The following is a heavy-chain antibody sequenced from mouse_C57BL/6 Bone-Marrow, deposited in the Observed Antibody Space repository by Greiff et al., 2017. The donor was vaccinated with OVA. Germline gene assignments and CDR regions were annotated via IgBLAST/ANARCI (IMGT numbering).Heavy chain of an antibody. D-gene: IGHD2-5*01. J-gene: IGHJ4*01. CDR2: INSDGGST. V-gene: IGHV5-2*01. CDR3: ARKAYSNYLYAMDY. Sequence: EVNVVESGGGLVQPGESLKLSCESNEYEFPSHDMSWVRKTPEKRLELVAAINSDGGSTYYPDTMERRFIISRDNTKKTLYLQMSSLRSEDTALDYCARKAYSNYLYAMDYWGQGTSVTVSS. CDR1: EYEFPSHD.